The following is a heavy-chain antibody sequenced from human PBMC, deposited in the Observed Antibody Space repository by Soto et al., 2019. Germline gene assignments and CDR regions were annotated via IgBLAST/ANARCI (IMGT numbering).Heavy chain of an antibody. CDR2: IYHSGST. D-gene: IGHD1-7*01. Sequence: SETLSLTCAVSGGSISSSNWWSWVRQPPGKGLEWIGEIYHSGSTNYNPSLKSRVTISVDKSKNQFSLKLSSVTAADTAVYYCARSKLELHYYYYYYMDVWGKGTTVTVSS. V-gene: IGHV4-4*02. CDR1: GGSISSSNW. CDR3: ARSKLELHYYYYYYMDV. J-gene: IGHJ6*03.